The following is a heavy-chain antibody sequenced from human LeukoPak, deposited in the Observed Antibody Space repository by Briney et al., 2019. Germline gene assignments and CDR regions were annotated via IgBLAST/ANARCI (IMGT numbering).Heavy chain of an antibody. V-gene: IGHV3-9*01. CDR1: GFSFDDYA. Sequence: GGSLRLSCAASGFSFDDYAMPWVRQRPGKGLEWVSGISWNSRTIAYADSVKGRFTIYRDNARNSLYLQMNSLRAEDTAVYYCARDLIEYSSSSNLEQRFDYWGQGTLVTVSS. CDR3: ARDLIEYSSSSNLEQRFDY. CDR2: ISWNSRTI. J-gene: IGHJ4*02. D-gene: IGHD6-6*01.